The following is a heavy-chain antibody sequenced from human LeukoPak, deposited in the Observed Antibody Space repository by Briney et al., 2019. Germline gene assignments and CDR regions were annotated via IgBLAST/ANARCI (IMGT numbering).Heavy chain of an antibody. CDR3: VRDRGALQYFDY. D-gene: IGHD5-24*01. J-gene: IGHJ4*02. V-gene: IGHV3-33*01. CDR1: GFTFRNHG. Sequence: GGSLRLSCAASGFTFRNHGMHWIRQAPGKGLEWVAIIWYDGCNKYYADSLNGRFTISRDNSKNTLYLQMDSLRDDDTAVYYCVRDRGALQYFDYWGQGTLVTVSS. CDR2: IWYDGCNK.